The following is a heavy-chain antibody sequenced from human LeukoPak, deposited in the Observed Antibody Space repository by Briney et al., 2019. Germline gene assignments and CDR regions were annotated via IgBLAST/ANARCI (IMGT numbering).Heavy chain of an antibody. CDR2: ISGSGGST. D-gene: IGHD3-16*02. Sequence: GGSLRLSCAASGFTFSSYAMSWVRQAPGKGLEWVSAISGSGGSTYYADSAKGRFTISRDNSKNTLYLQMNSLRAEDTAVYYCAKGLDYVWGSYRYTGGFYFDYWGQGTLVTVSS. J-gene: IGHJ4*02. V-gene: IGHV3-23*01. CDR1: GFTFSSYA. CDR3: AKGLDYVWGSYRYTGGFYFDY.